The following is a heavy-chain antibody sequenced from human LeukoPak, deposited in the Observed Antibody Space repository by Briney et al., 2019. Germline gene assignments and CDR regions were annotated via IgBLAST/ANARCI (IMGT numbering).Heavy chain of an antibody. Sequence: ASVKVSCKATGYTFTNYGISWVRQAPGQGLEWMGWISAYNGNTKYAQKLQGRVTMTTDTSTSTAYMELSSLRSEDTAVYYCASGPQWELRYYFDYWGQGTLVTVSS. CDR2: ISAYNGNT. CDR3: ASGPQWELRYYFDY. CDR1: GYTFTNYG. D-gene: IGHD1-26*01. V-gene: IGHV1-18*01. J-gene: IGHJ4*02.